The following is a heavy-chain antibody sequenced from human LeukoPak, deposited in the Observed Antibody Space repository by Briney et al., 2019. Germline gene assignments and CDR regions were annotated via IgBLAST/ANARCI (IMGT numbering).Heavy chain of an antibody. CDR1: GGPIGSYF. CDR3: ARGRGYGGNYLRAFDI. D-gene: IGHD1-26*01. J-gene: IGHJ3*02. CDR2: NSGST. V-gene: IGHV4-59*08. Sequence: PETLSLTCTVSGGPIGSYFWIWIRQPPGKGREGIGYNSGSTKYNHSLTSRVTISVATSKNQFSLKLRSVTAAAKAVYYYARGRGYGGNYLRAFDIWGQGTMVSVSS.